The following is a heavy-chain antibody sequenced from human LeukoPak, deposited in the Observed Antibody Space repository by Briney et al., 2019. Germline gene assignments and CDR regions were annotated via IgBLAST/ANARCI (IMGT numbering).Heavy chain of an antibody. D-gene: IGHD3-10*01. CDR2: MNQDGSER. V-gene: IGHV3-7*03. Sequence: GGSLRLSCAASGFLFSNSWMSWVRQAPGKGLEGVANMNQDGSERNYVDSVKGRLTNSRDNAKGSLYLQMNGLRAEDTAVYFCVKDRGSSTFAYWGQGTLVTLSS. J-gene: IGHJ4*02. CDR1: GFLFSNSW. CDR3: VKDRGSSTFAY.